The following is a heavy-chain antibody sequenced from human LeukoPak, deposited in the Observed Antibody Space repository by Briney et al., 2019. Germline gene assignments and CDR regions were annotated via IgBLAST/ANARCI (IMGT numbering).Heavy chain of an antibody. V-gene: IGHV1-69*04. CDR2: IIPILGVA. Sequence: SVKVSCKASGGTFSSYAISWVRQAPGQGLEWMGRIIPILGVANYAQKFQGRVTITADKSTSTAYMELSSLRSEDTAVYYCARGDSYSSSWYVPYYYYGMDVWGQGTTATVSS. J-gene: IGHJ6*02. CDR3: ARGDSYSSSWYVPYYYYGMDV. D-gene: IGHD6-13*01. CDR1: GGTFSSYA.